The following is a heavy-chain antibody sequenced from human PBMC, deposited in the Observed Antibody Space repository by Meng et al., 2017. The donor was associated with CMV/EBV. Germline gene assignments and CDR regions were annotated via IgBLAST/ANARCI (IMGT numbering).Heavy chain of an antibody. V-gene: IGHV4-38-2*02. D-gene: IGHD1-26*01. CDR1: GYSISSGYY. Sequence: PSETLSLTCTVSGYSISSGYYWGWIRQPPGKGLEWIGSIYHSGSTYYNPSLKSRVTISVDTSKNQFSLKLSSVTAADTAVYYCARGTPGPWELLIEYYFDYWGQGTLVTVSS. J-gene: IGHJ4*02. CDR2: IYHSGST. CDR3: ARGTPGPWELLIEYYFDY.